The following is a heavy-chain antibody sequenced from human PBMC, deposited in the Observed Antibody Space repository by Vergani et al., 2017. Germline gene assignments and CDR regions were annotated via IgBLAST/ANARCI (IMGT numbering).Heavy chain of an antibody. D-gene: IGHD3-10*01. V-gene: IGHV4-61*01. CDR3: ARNYGSGSYYLTWFDP. J-gene: IGHJ5*02. CDR1: GGSISSGSYY. Sequence: QVQLQESGPGLVKPSQTLSLTCTVSGGSISSGSYYWSWIRQPPGKGLEWIGYIYYSGSTNYNPSLKSRVTISVDTSKNQFSLKLSSVTAADTAVYYCARNYGSGSYYLTWFDPWGQGTLVTVSS. CDR2: IYYSGST.